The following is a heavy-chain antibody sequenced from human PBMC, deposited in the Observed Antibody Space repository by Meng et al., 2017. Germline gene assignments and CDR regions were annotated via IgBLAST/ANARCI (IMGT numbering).Heavy chain of an antibody. CDR3: ARESATSGDAFDI. Sequence: LSLTCAASGFTFSSYWMNWVRQAPGKGLEWVSYISSSGSTIYYADSVKGRFTISRDNAKNSLYLQMNSLRAEDTAVYYCARESATSGDAFDIWGQGTMVTVSS. CDR1: GFTFSSYW. CDR2: ISSSGSTI. J-gene: IGHJ3*02. V-gene: IGHV3-48*03. D-gene: IGHD7-27*01.